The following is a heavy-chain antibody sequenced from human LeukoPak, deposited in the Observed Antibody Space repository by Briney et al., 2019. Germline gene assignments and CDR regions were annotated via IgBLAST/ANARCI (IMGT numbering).Heavy chain of an antibody. Sequence: GGSLRLSCVASGFTLSRHVMSWVRQAPGKGLEWVSSISEIDQRTNYADSVKGRFTISRDNSKNTLYPQMNSLRVEDTAVYYCAKPDGPDYWGQGTLVTVFS. CDR3: AKPDGPDY. V-gene: IGHV3-23*01. CDR1: GFTLSRHV. J-gene: IGHJ4*02. CDR2: ISEIDQRT. D-gene: IGHD1-14*01.